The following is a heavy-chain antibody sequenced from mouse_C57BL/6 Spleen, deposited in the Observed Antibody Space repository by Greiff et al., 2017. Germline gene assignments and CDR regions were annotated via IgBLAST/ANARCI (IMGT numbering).Heavy chain of an antibody. CDR2: IYPRSGNT. D-gene: IGHD3-3*01. J-gene: IGHJ3*01. CDR1: GYTFTSYG. V-gene: IGHV1-81*01. CDR3: AREGPLAY. Sequence: VKLQESGAELARPGASVKLSCKASGYTFTSYGISWVKQRTGQGLEWIGEIYPRSGNTYYNEKFKGKATLTADKSSSTAYMELRSLTSEDSAVYFCAREGPLAYWGQGTLVTVSA.